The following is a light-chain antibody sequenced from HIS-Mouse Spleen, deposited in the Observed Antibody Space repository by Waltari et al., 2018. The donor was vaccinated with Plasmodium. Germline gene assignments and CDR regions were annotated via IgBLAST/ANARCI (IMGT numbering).Light chain of an antibody. CDR1: KLGDKY. V-gene: IGLV3-1*01. J-gene: IGLJ1*01. CDR2: QDS. Sequence: SYELTQPPSVSVSPAQTASITCSGDKLGDKYACWYQQKPGQSPVLVIYQDSKRPSGIPERFSGSNSGNTATLTISGTQAMDEADYYCQAWDSSTDYVFGTGTKVTVL. CDR3: QAWDSSTDYV.